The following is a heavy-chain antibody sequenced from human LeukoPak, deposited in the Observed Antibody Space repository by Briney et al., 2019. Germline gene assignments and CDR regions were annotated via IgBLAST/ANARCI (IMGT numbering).Heavy chain of an antibody. CDR2: IYHSGST. Sequence: SGTLSLTCAVSGGSISSSNWWSWVRQPPGKGLEWIGEIYHSGSTYYNPSLKSRVTISVDTSKNQFSLKLSSVTAADTAVYYCARVGEYHLEVDYWGQGTLVTVSS. CDR3: ARVGEYHLEVDY. J-gene: IGHJ4*02. CDR1: GGSISSSNW. D-gene: IGHD3-16*01. V-gene: IGHV4-4*02.